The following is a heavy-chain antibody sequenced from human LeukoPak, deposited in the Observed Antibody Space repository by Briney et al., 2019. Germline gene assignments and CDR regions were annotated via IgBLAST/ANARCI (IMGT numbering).Heavy chain of an antibody. J-gene: IGHJ4*02. CDR2: INSDGSST. CDR1: GFTFSSYW. Sequence: LPGGSLRLSCAASGFTFSSYWMHWVRQAPGKGLVWVSRINSDGSSTSYADSVKGRFTISRDNAKNTLYLQMDSLRADDTAVYYCARDAAPIFGVVIEIDYWGQGTLVTVSS. V-gene: IGHV3-74*01. CDR3: ARDAAPIFGVVIEIDY. D-gene: IGHD3-3*01.